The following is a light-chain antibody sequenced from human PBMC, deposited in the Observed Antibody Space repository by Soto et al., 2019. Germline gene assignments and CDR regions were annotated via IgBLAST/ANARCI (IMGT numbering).Light chain of an antibody. CDR2: DVS. Sequence: QSVLTQPASVSGSPGQSITISCTGTSSDVGGYNYVSWYQQHPGKAPKLMIYDVSNRPSGVSNRFSGSKSGNTASLTISGLQAEDEADYYCSSYTTSNTRQLVFGTGTKVPVL. CDR3: SSYTTSNTRQLV. V-gene: IGLV2-14*01. CDR1: SSDVGGYNY. J-gene: IGLJ1*01.